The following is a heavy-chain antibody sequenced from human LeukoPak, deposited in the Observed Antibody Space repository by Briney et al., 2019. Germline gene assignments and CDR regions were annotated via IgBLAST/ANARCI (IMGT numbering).Heavy chain of an antibody. J-gene: IGHJ4*02. Sequence: GGSLRLSCAASGFTFSSYGMHWVRQAPGKGLEWVAVISYDGSNKYYADSVKGRFTISRENSKNTLYLQMNSLRAEDTAVYYCAKDHPDSSGWYIDYWGQGTLVTVSS. CDR3: AKDHPDSSGWYIDY. V-gene: IGHV3-30*18. CDR2: ISYDGSNK. CDR1: GFTFSSYG. D-gene: IGHD6-19*01.